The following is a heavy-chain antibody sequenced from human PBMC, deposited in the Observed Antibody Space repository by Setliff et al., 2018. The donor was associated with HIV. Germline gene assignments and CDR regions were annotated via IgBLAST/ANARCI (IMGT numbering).Heavy chain of an antibody. V-gene: IGHV4-4*02. D-gene: IGHD6-13*01. J-gene: IGHJ4*02. CDR3: ARRSTPNSSWSPWVFDY. CDR2: IFHSEAT. CDR1: GASISSDSW. Sequence: NPSETLSLTCAVSGASISSDSWWTWVRQPPGKGLEWIVEIFHSEATNYNPSLSSRVSISLDKSKNQFSLKLSSMTAADTAVYYCARRSTPNSSWSPWVFDYWGQGIPVTVSS.